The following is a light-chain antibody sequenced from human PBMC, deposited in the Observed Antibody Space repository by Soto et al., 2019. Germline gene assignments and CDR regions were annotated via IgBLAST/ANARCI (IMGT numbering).Light chain of an antibody. Sequence: EIVMTQSPATLSVSPGERATLSCRASQSVRSNLAWYQQKPGQAPRLLIHGASTRATGVPARFSGSGSGTEFTLTISRLQSEDFAVYFCQQYNDWPPVTFGGGSKVEIK. CDR1: QSVRSN. V-gene: IGKV3-15*01. J-gene: IGKJ4*01. CDR3: QQYNDWPPVT. CDR2: GAS.